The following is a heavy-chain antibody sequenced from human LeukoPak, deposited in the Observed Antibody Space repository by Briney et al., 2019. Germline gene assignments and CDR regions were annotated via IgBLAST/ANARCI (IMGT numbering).Heavy chain of an antibody. J-gene: IGHJ2*01. CDR3: ARQGGGFWYFDL. CDR2: IYYSEST. D-gene: IGHD6-25*01. V-gene: IGHV4-59*08. Sequence: PSETLSLTCTVSGGSISSYYWSWIRQPPGKGLEWIGYIYYSESTNYNPSLKSRVTISVDTSKNQFSLKLSSVTAADTAVYYCARQGGGFWYFDLWGRGTPVTVSS. CDR1: GGSISSYY.